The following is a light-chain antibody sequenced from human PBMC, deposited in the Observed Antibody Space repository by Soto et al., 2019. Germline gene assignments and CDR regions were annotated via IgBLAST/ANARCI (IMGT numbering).Light chain of an antibody. Sequence: DIVLTQTRLSSPVTLGQPASISCRSSQSLVHIDGNTYFNWLQQRPGQPPRLLTYKISNRFPGVPDRFSGSGAGTDFTLKISMVEAEDVGVYYCMQATQSYTFGQGTRLEIK. CDR2: KIS. V-gene: IGKV2-24*01. CDR3: MQATQSYT. J-gene: IGKJ2*01. CDR1: QSLVHIDGNTY.